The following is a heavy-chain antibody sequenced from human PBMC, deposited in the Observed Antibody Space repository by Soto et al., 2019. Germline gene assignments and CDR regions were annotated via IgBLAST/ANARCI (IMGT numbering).Heavy chain of an antibody. CDR1: GGSFSGYY. J-gene: IGHJ3*02. CDR2: INHSGST. Sequence: QVQLQQWGAGLLKPSETLSLTCAVYGGSFSGYYWSWIRQPPGKGLEWIGEINHSGSTNYNPSLKSRVNISVDTSKNQFSLKLSSVTAADTAVYYCARAKLELNHPPSKQLSSAFDIWGQGTMVTVSS. D-gene: IGHD1-7*01. CDR3: ARAKLELNHPPSKQLSSAFDI. V-gene: IGHV4-34*01.